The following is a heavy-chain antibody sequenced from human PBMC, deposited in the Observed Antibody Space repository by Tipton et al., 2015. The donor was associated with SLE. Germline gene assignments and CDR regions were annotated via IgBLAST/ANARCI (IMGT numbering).Heavy chain of an antibody. CDR1: GFTFSSYG. J-gene: IGHJ4*02. CDR2: ISGSGGST. V-gene: IGHV3-23*01. Sequence: SLRLSCAASGFTFSSYGMSWVRQAPGKGLEWVSTISGSGGSTYYADSLKGRFTISRGNSKNTLYLQMSNLRAGDTALYYCAKEVRGVLLGAPLYWAQGTLVAVSS. D-gene: IGHD3-3*02. CDR3: AKEVRGVLLGAPLY.